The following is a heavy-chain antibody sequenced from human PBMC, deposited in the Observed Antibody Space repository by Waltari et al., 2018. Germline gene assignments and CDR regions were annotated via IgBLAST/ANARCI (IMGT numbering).Heavy chain of an antibody. V-gene: IGHV3-30*02. D-gene: IGHD3-3*01. Sequence: QVQLVESGGGVVQPGGSLRLSCAASGFTFSSYGMHWVRQAPGKGLEWVAFIRDDGSNKYYADSVKGRFTISRDNSKNTLYLQMNSLRAEDTAVYYCAKDRLTYYDFWSGYQDVWGQGTTVTVSS. CDR3: AKDRLTYYDFWSGYQDV. CDR1: GFTFSSYG. J-gene: IGHJ6*02. CDR2: IRDDGSNK.